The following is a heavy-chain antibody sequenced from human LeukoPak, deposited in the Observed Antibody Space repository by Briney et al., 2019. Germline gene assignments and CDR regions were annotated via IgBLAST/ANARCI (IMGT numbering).Heavy chain of an antibody. V-gene: IGHV4-59*01. J-gene: IGHJ4*02. CDR1: GGSISSYY. CDR2: IYYSGST. CDR3: ARASGSYYFDY. Sequence: PSETLSLTCTVSGGSISSYYWSWIRQPPGKGLEWIGYIYYSGSTNYNPSLKSRVTISVDTSKNQFSLKLSSVTAADTAVYYYARASGSYYFDYWGQGTLVTVSS. D-gene: IGHD1-26*01.